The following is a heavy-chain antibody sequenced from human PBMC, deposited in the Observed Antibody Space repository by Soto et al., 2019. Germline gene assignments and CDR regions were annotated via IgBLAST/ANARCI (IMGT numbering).Heavy chain of an antibody. CDR1: GFTVGSNY. CDR3: ARELWSGYYTHYYYYYGMDV. V-gene: IGHV3-53*01. Sequence: GGSLRLSCAASGFTVGSNYMSWVRQAPGKGLEWVSVIYSGGSTYYADSVKGRFTVSRDNSKNTLYLQMNSLRAEDTAVYYCARELWSGYYTHYYYYYGMDVWGQGTTVTVSS. CDR2: IYSGGST. D-gene: IGHD3-3*01. J-gene: IGHJ6*02.